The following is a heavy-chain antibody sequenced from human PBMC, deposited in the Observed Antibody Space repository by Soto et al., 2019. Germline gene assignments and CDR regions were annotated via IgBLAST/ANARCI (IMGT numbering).Heavy chain of an antibody. Sequence: GGSLRLSCAASGFTFSSYAMSWVRQAPGKGLEWVSAISGSGGSTYYADSVKGRFTISRDNSKNTLYLQMNSLRAEDTAVYYCAKWSIFGVVIMKGYFDYWGQGTLVTISS. CDR3: AKWSIFGVVIMKGYFDY. V-gene: IGHV3-23*01. CDR2: ISGSGGST. D-gene: IGHD3-3*01. CDR1: GFTFSSYA. J-gene: IGHJ4*02.